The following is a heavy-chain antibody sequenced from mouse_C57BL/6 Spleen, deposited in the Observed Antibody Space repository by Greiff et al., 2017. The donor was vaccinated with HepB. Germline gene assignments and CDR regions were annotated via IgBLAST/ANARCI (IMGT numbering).Heavy chain of an antibody. J-gene: IGHJ3*01. CDR1: GFTFSNYW. CDR2: IRLKSDNYAT. Sequence: EVQGVESGGGLVQPGGSMKLSCVASGFTFSNYWMNWVRQSPEKGLEWVAQIRLKSDNYATHYAESVKGRFTISRDDSKSSVYLQMNNLRAEDTGIYYCTGNRDNWDWFAYWGQGTLVTVSA. D-gene: IGHD4-1*01. CDR3: TGNRDNWDWFAY. V-gene: IGHV6-3*01.